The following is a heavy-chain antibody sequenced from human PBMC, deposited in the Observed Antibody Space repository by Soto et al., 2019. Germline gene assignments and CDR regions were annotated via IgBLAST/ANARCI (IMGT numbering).Heavy chain of an antibody. CDR1: GHTLTGTY. Sequence: QVQLVQSGTEVKKPGASVKVSCRASGHTLTGTYMHWVRQAPGQGLEWMGWINPNSGGTNYAQKFPGWDTMTRDTSINTAYMELSRLRSDDTAVYYCARDAGAARPPFDSWGQGTLVTVSS. CDR2: INPNSGGT. J-gene: IGHJ4*02. D-gene: IGHD6-6*01. V-gene: IGHV1-2*04. CDR3: ARDAGAARPPFDS.